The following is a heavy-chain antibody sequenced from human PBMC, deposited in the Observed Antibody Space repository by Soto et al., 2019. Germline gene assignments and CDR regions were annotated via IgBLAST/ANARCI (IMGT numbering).Heavy chain of an antibody. CDR1: GDSISSGSYY. D-gene: IGHD3-16*02. CDR3: ARLIPRTGNWFDP. V-gene: IGHV4-39*01. CDR2: IYSTGTTT. Sequence: QLQLQESGPGLVKPSETLSLTCTVSGDSISSGSYYWVWVRQPPGEGLEWIGSIYSTGTTTYYSQCLKSRVTISLDTSKNQFPLEPTSVTATDTAISFCARLIPRTGNWFDPWGQGTLVTVSS. J-gene: IGHJ5*02.